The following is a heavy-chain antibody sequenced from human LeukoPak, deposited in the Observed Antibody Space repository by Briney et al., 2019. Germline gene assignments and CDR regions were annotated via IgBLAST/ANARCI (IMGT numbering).Heavy chain of an antibody. CDR1: GFTFYIYA. CDR2: ISGSGGST. CDR3: ARQILGSRHFDS. D-gene: IGHD1-26*01. Sequence: GGSLRLSCAASGFTFYIYAMSWVRQAPGKGLEWVSAISGSGGSTYYADSVKGRFTISRDNSKNTLYLQVSSLRAEDTAVCYCARQILGSRHFDSWGQGTLVTVSS. J-gene: IGHJ4*02. V-gene: IGHV3-23*01.